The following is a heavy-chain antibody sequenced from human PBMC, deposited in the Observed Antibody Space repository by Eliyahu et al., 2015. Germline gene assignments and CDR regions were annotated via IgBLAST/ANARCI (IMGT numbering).Heavy chain of an antibody. D-gene: IGHD2-15*01. V-gene: IGHV1-69*01. CDR1: SSYA. Sequence: SSYAISWVRQAPGQGLEWMGGIIPIFGTANYAQKFQGRVTITADESTSTAYMELSSLRSEDTAVYYCARDLDSPLAVGSDDYWGQGTLVTVSS. CDR3: ARDLDSPLAVGSDDY. J-gene: IGHJ4*02. CDR2: IIPIFGTA.